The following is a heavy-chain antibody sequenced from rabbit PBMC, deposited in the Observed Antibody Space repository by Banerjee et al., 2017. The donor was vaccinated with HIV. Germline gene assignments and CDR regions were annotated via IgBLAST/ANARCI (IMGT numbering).Heavy chain of an antibody. V-gene: IGHV1S43*01. Sequence: QSLEESGGDLVKPGASLTLTCTASGIDFTSYYYMCWVRQAPGKGLELIACIYTSTNSTWYANWVNGRFTISSSTSLTSVDLKMTSLTVADAATYFCAKDLAGVIGWNFNLWGPGTLVTVS. CDR1: GIDFTSYYY. CDR3: AKDLAGVIGWNFNL. J-gene: IGHJ4*01. D-gene: IGHD4-1*01. CDR2: IYTSTNST.